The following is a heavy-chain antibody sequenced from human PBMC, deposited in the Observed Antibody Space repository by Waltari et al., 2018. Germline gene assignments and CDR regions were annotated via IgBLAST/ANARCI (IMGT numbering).Heavy chain of an antibody. CDR1: GFTFTKAW. D-gene: IGHD3-10*01. V-gene: IGHV3-15*01. Sequence: EVQLVESGGGLVKPGGSLRLSCVVSGFTFTKAWMSWVRQGPGKGLGWVGRIKREGDGEKTDYATPLKGRISLSRDDSKNTVYLQMNTLKAEDTGVYFCATDYGDFLGVWGPGTTVTV. CDR2: IKREGDGEKT. CDR3: ATDYGDFLGV. J-gene: IGHJ6*02.